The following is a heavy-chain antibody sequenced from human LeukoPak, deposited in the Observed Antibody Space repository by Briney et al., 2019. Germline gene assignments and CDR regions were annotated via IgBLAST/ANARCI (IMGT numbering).Heavy chain of an antibody. Sequence: SETLSLTCTVSGYSISSGYYWSWIRQPPGKGLEWIGYIYHSGSTYYNPSLKSRVTISVDRSKNQFSLKLSSVTAADTAVYYCAILDNWNYYFDYWGQGTLVTVSS. CDR2: IYHSGST. CDR3: AILDNWNYYFDY. CDR1: GYSISSGYY. D-gene: IGHD1-7*01. V-gene: IGHV4-38-2*02. J-gene: IGHJ4*02.